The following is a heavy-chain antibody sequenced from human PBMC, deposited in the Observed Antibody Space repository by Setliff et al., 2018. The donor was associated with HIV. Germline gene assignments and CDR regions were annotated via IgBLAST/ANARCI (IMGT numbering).Heavy chain of an antibody. CDR2: IIPLFGST. V-gene: IGHV1-69*05. J-gene: IGHJ6*03. CDR3: ARAQQKLVQFYYYMDV. D-gene: IGHD6-13*01. Sequence: SVKVSCKASGGIFSSYAFSWVRQAPGQGLEWMGGIIPLFGSTDYAQKFQGRLTITTDESTSTAYMELSSLRSEDTAAYYCARAQQKLVQFYYYMDVWGKGTTVTVSS. CDR1: GGIFSSYA.